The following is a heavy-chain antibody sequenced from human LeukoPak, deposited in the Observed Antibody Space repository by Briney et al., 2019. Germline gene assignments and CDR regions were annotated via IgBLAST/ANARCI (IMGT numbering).Heavy chain of an antibody. Sequence: SETLSLTCAVYGGSFSAYYWHWIRQPPGKGLEWIGEINESGSTKYNAFLKSRVTISVDTSKNQFSLKLSSEIAEDTGVYYGVSWFHATKQDYWGQGTLVTVSS. D-gene: IGHD1-26*01. CDR2: INESGST. J-gene: IGHJ4*02. V-gene: IGHV4-34*01. CDR1: GGSFSAYY. CDR3: VSWFHATKQDY.